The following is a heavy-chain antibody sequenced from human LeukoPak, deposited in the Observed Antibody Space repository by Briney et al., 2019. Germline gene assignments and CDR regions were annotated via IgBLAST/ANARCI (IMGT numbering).Heavy chain of an antibody. V-gene: IGHV3-74*03. CDR1: RFVFSNYW. CDR2: INSDGSIT. Sequence: FSAVSRFVFSNYWMHWVRRAPGEGLVWVSRINSDGSITEYADSVKGRFTISRDNAKNTLYLQMNSLRAEDTAVYYCARSPMYYYDGTGYGGWYFDYWGQGTLVTASS. D-gene: IGHD3-22*01. CDR3: ARSPMYYYDGTGYGGWYFDY. J-gene: IGHJ4*02.